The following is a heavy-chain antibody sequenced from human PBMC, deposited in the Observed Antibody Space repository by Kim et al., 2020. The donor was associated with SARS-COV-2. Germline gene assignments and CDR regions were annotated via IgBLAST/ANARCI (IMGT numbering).Heavy chain of an antibody. Sequence: SETLSLTCTVSGGSISSGGYYWSWIRQHPGKGLEWIGYIYYSGSTYYNPSLKSRVTISVDTSKNQFSLKLSSVTAADTAVYYCARAGTYSSSLDGEYFDYWGQGTLVTVSS. CDR3: ARAGTYSSSLDGEYFDY. D-gene: IGHD6-13*01. CDR1: GGSISSGGYY. J-gene: IGHJ4*02. CDR2: IYYSGST. V-gene: IGHV4-31*03.